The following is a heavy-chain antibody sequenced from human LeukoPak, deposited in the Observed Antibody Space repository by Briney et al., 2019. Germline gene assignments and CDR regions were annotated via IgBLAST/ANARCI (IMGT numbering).Heavy chain of an antibody. CDR1: GGTFSSYA. Sequence: SVKVSCKASGGTFSSYAISWVRQAPGQGLEWMGGIIPIFGTANYAQKFQGRVTITADESTSTAYMELSSLRSEDTAVYYCASTRGITGTTLLSYYYYYYYMDVWGKGTTVTVSS. D-gene: IGHD1-7*01. CDR3: ASTRGITGTTLLSYYYYYYYMDV. V-gene: IGHV1-69*01. J-gene: IGHJ6*03. CDR2: IIPIFGTA.